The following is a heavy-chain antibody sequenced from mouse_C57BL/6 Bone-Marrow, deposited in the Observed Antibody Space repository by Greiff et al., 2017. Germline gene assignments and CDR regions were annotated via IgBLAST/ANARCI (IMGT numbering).Heavy chain of an antibody. CDR1: GYTFTDYE. CDR2: IDPETGGT. J-gene: IGHJ2*01. CDR3: TRSLSYGNYVEDYFDY. D-gene: IGHD2-1*01. Sequence: VQLQQSGAELVRPGASVTLSCKASGYTFTDYEMHWVKQTPVHGLEWIGAIDPETGGTAYNQKFKGKAILTADKSSSTAYMELRSLTSEDSAVYYCTRSLSYGNYVEDYFDYWGQGTTLTVSS. V-gene: IGHV1-15*01.